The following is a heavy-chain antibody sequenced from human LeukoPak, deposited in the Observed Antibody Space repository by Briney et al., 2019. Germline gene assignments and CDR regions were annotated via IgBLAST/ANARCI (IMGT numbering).Heavy chain of an antibody. Sequence: GRSLRLSCAASGSTFSSYAMHWVRQAPGKGLEWVAVISYDGSNKYYADSVKGRFTISRDNSKNTLYLQMNSLRAEDTAVYYCARSSSRDGYFDYWGQGTLVTVSS. CDR2: ISYDGSNK. D-gene: IGHD2-2*01. CDR3: ARSSSRDGYFDY. V-gene: IGHV3-30-3*01. J-gene: IGHJ4*02. CDR1: GSTFSSYA.